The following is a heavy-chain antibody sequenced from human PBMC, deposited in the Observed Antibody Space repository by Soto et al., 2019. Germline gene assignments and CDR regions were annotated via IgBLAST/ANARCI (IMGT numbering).Heavy chain of an antibody. J-gene: IGHJ6*02. D-gene: IGHD3-16*01. V-gene: IGHV3-30*18. CDR3: AEALEVGGLYYGMHV. CDR1: GFTFSSYG. Sequence: QVQVVESGGGVVQPGRSLRLSCAASGFTFSSYGMHWARQAPGRGLEWVAVISYDGRNEYYADSVKGRFTISRDNSKNTVVLQMSSLRAEDTAVYHCAEALEVGGLYYGMHVWGLGTAVTVSS. CDR2: ISYDGRNE.